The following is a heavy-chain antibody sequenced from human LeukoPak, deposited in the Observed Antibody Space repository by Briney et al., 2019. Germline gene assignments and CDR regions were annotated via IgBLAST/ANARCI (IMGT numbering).Heavy chain of an antibody. CDR1: GFTFSSYW. CDR3: AKGSDFDY. J-gene: IGHJ4*02. Sequence: GGSLRLSCAASGFTFSSYWMNWVRQAPGKGLEWVANIKQDGTEKLYADSVKGRFTISRDNSKNTLYLQMNSLRAEDTAVYYCAKGSDFDYWGQGTLVTVSS. V-gene: IGHV3-7*01. CDR2: IKQDGTEK.